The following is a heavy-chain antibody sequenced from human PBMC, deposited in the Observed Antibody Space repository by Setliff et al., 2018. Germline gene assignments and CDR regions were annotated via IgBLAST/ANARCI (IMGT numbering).Heavy chain of an antibody. D-gene: IGHD1-1*01. Sequence: PSETLSLTCTVSGGSISSYYWSWIRQPPGKGLEWIGYIYYSGSTNYNASLKGRLTISVDTAQNQFSLRLTSVTAADTAVYYCARTGTYRYFDYWGQGALVTVSS. J-gene: IGHJ4*02. V-gene: IGHV4-59*08. CDR1: GGSISSYY. CDR2: IYYSGST. CDR3: ARTGTYRYFDY.